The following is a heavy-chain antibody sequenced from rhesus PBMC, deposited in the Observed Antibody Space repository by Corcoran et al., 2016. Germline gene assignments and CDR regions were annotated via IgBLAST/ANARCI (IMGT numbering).Heavy chain of an antibody. Sequence: QVTLKASGPALVKPTQTLTLTCTFSGFSLTTSGMGVGWIRQPPGKALEWLARIYWDDDKRYSTSLKSRLTISKDTSKNQVVLTMTNMDPVDTATYYCARGGCSGIYCFYYFDYWGQGVLVTVSS. CDR2: IYWDDDK. CDR3: ARGGCSGIYCFYYFDY. CDR1: GFSLTTSGMG. J-gene: IGHJ4*01. D-gene: IGHD2-27*01. V-gene: IGHV2-174*01.